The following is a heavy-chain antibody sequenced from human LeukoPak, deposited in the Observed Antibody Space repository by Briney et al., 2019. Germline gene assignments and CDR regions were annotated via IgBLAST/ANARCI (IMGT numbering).Heavy chain of an antibody. CDR1: GGSISSGGYY. V-gene: IGHV4-31*03. Sequence: PSETLSLTCTVSGGSISSGGYYWSWIRQHPGKGLEWIGYIYYSGSTYYNPSLKSRVTISVDTSKNQFSLKLSSVTAADTAVYYCARGQGTMVRGVHIDYWGQGTLVTVSS. D-gene: IGHD3-10*01. CDR3: ARGQGTMVRGVHIDY. CDR2: IYYSGST. J-gene: IGHJ4*02.